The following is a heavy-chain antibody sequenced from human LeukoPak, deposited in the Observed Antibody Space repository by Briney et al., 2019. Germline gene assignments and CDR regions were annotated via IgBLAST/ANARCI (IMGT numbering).Heavy chain of an antibody. V-gene: IGHV4-59*01. D-gene: IGHD6-13*01. Sequence: SETLSLTCTVSGGSISSYYWSWIRQPPGKGLEWIGYIYYSGSTNYNPSLKSRVTISVDTPKNQFSLKLSSVTAADTAVYYCARSWIAAAGNWFDPWGQGTLVTVSS. CDR2: IYYSGST. J-gene: IGHJ5*02. CDR3: ARSWIAAAGNWFDP. CDR1: GGSISSYY.